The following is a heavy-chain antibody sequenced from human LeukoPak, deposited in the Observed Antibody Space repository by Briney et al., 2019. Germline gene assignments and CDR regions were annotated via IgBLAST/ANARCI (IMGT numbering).Heavy chain of an antibody. Sequence: GGTLRLSCAASGFIFSNYGMSWVRQAPGEGLEWVSSISTSGSSTYYVDSVKGRFTISRDNSKNTLYLQMNSPSAEDTAVYYCARDLMFRGETGAFDSGGQGTMVTVSA. J-gene: IGHJ3*02. D-gene: IGHD3-10*01. CDR1: GFIFSNYG. V-gene: IGHV3-23*01. CDR2: ISTSGSST. CDR3: ARDLMFRGETGAFDS.